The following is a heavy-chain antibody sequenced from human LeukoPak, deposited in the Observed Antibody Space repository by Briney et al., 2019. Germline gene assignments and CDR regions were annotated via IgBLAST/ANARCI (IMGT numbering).Heavy chain of an antibody. CDR2: IYYSGST. V-gene: IGHV4-61*08. J-gene: IGHJ4*02. D-gene: IGHD4-17*01. CDR3: ARGDYGDYIFDY. Sequence: SETLSLTCTVSGGXISSGDYYWSWIRQPPGKGLQWIGYIYYSGSTNYNPSLKSRVTISVDTSKNQFSLKLSSVTAADTAVYYCARGDYGDYIFDYWGQGTLVTVSS. CDR1: GGXISSGDYY.